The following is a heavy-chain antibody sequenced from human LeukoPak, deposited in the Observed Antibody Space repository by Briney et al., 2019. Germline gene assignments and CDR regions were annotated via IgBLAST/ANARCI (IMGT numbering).Heavy chain of an antibody. CDR3: ARDSAAMVRGVTTFDY. Sequence: GASVKVSCKASGGTFSNYAISWVRQAPGQGLEWMGGIIPIFGTANYAQKFQGRVTITADESTSTAYMELSSLRSEDTAVYYCARDSAAMVRGVTTFDYWGQGTLVTVSS. D-gene: IGHD3-10*01. CDR1: GGTFSNYA. V-gene: IGHV1-69*13. J-gene: IGHJ4*02. CDR2: IIPIFGTA.